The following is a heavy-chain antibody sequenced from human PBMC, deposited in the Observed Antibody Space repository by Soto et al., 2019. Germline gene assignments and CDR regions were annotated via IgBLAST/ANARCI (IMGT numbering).Heavy chain of an antibody. CDR1: GGSISSYY. CDR3: ARQRYGDYYD. CDR2: IYYSGST. Sequence: SETLSLTCTVSGGSISSYYWSWIRQPPGKGLEWIGYIYYSGSTNYNPSLKSRVTISVDTSKNQFSLKLSSVTAADTAVYDCARQRYGDYYDWGKGTLVPVAS. J-gene: IGHJ4*02. V-gene: IGHV4-59*08. D-gene: IGHD4-17*01.